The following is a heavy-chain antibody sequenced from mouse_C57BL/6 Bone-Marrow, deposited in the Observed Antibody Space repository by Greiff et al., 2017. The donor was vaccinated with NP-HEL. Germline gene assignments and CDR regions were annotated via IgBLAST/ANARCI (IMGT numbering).Heavy chain of an antibody. CDR1: GYTFTSYW. D-gene: IGHD1-1*01. CDR3: TTTVVAKGY. J-gene: IGHJ2*01. Sequence: VQLQQSGAELVKPGASVKLSCKASGYTFTSYWMHWVKQRPGQGLEWIGMIHPNSGSTNYNEKFKSKAILTADKSSSTAYMELRSLTSEDSAVYYCTTTVVAKGYWGQGTTLTVSS. CDR2: IHPNSGST. V-gene: IGHV1-64*01.